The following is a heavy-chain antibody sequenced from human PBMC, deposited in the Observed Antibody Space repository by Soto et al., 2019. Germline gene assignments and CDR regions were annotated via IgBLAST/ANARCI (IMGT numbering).Heavy chain of an antibody. CDR2: MNPNSGNT. CDR3: ARERSGTTSMDA. CDR1: GYTCTSYD. Sequence: QVQLVQSGAEVKKPGASVKVSCKASGYTCTSYDINWVRQAAGQGLEWMGWMNPNSGNTGDAQKFQGRATMTRNTSISTAYMELSSLRSEDTAVYYCARERSGTTSMDAWGQGTKVTVSS. V-gene: IGHV1-8*01. J-gene: IGHJ6*02. D-gene: IGHD1-1*01.